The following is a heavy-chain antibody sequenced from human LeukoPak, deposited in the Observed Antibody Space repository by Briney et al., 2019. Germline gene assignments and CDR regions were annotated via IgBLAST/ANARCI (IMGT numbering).Heavy chain of an antibody. CDR2: ISSNGGST. Sequence: PGGSLRLSCSASGFTFSSYAMHWVRQAPGKGLEYVSAISSNGGSTYYADSVKGRFTISRDSSKNTLYLQMSSLRAEDTAVYYCVNSPYLYGSGAYLDYWGQGTLVTVSS. D-gene: IGHD3-10*01. CDR3: VNSPYLYGSGAYLDY. J-gene: IGHJ4*02. V-gene: IGHV3-64D*06. CDR1: GFTFSSYA.